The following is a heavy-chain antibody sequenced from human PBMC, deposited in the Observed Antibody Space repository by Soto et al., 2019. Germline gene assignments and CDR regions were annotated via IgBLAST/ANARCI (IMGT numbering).Heavy chain of an antibody. D-gene: IGHD3-9*01. J-gene: IGHJ4*02. CDR2: IIPILGIA. Sequence: QVQLVQSGAEVKKPGSSVKVSCKASGGTFSSYTISWVRQAPGQGREWMGRIIPILGIANYAQKFQGRVTITGDKSTSTAYMELSSLRSEDTAVYYCARVPELRYFDWLFDYLGQGTLVTVSS. CDR3: ARVPELRYFDWLFDY. V-gene: IGHV1-69*02. CDR1: GGTFSSYT.